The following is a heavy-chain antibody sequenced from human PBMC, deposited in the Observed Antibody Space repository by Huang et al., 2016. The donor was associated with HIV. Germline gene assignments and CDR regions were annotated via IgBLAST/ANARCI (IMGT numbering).Heavy chain of an antibody. CDR1: TVTFSAYW. CDR3: ATKADAMDV. V-gene: IGHV3-7*01. D-gene: IGHD2-8*01. CDR2: IRHDGSEK. Sequence: LVESGGGLVRPGGSLRRACEGSTVTFSAYWMTWVRQSPGQGLDCVDSIRHDGSEKHYVDSVVGRFNISRDNGKKLLFLEMRSLCVDDTAVYFCATKADAMDVWGQGTTVIVSS. J-gene: IGHJ6*02.